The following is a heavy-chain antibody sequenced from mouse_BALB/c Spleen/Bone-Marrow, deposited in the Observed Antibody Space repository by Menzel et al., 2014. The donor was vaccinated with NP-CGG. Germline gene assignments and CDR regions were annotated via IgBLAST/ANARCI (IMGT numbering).Heavy chain of an antibody. D-gene: IGHD4-1*01. V-gene: IGHV1-54*01. CDR2: INPGSGGT. CDR3: ARRELGEFDY. J-gene: IGHJ2*01. Sequence: VQLQQSGAELVRPGTSVKVSCKASGYAFTNYLIEWVKQRPGQGLEWIGVINPGSGGTNYNKKFKGKATLTADKSSSTAYMQLSSLTSDDSAVYFCARRELGEFDYWGQGTTLTVSS. CDR1: GYAFTNYL.